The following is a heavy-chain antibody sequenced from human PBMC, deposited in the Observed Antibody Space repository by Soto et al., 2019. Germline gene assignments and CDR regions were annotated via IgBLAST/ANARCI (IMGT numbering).Heavy chain of an antibody. J-gene: IGHJ4*02. CDR1: GFTFSNYW. CDR2: IRQDGGEK. CDR3: ARDKVTGASLFDY. D-gene: IGHD7-27*01. Sequence: GESLRLSCAASGFTFSNYWMSWVRQAPGKGPEWVANIRQDGGEKYCVDSVKGRFTISRDNVKNSLYLQMDNLRAEDTAVYYCARDKVTGASLFDYWGPGSLVTVSS. V-gene: IGHV3-7*03.